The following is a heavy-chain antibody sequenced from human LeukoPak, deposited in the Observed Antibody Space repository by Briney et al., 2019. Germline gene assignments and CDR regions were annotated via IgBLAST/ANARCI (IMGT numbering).Heavy chain of an antibody. CDR1: DGSISSSTYF. J-gene: IGHJ6*03. Sequence: PSETLSLTCAVSDGSISSSTYFWGWIRQPPGKGLEWIGSIYYSGSTYYNPSLKSRITISVDTSKNHFSLRLSSVTAADTAVYYCARQRAARLPYYYYYYTDVWGKGTTVTVSS. V-gene: IGHV4-39*01. CDR3: ARQRAARLPYYYYYYTDV. CDR2: IYYSGST. D-gene: IGHD6-6*01.